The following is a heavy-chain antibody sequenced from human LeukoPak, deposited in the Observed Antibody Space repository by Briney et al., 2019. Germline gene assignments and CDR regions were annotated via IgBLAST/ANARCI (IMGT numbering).Heavy chain of an antibody. J-gene: IGHJ6*03. Sequence: GESLKISCKGSGYSFTSYWIGWVRQMPGKGLEWMGIIYPGDSDTRYSPSFQGQVTISADKSISTAYLQWSSLKASDTAMYYCARRGSHLDYYYYMDVWGKGTTVTVSS. V-gene: IGHV5-51*01. CDR2: IYPGDSDT. CDR3: ARRGSHLDYYYYMDV. CDR1: GYSFTSYW. D-gene: IGHD1-26*01.